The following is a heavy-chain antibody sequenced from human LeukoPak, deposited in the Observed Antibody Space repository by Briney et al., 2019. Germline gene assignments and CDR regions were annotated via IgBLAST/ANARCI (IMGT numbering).Heavy chain of an antibody. CDR2: INPSGGST. CDR1: GYTFTSYY. V-gene: IGHV1-46*01. Sequence: ASVKVSCKASGYTFTSYYMHWVRQAPGQGLEWMGIINPSGGSTSYAQKFQGRVTMTRDTSTSTVYMELSSLRSEDTAVYYCFTGSSLLFYGYSLDYWGQGTLVTVSS. D-gene: IGHD5-18*01. CDR3: FTGSSLLFYGYSLDY. J-gene: IGHJ4*02.